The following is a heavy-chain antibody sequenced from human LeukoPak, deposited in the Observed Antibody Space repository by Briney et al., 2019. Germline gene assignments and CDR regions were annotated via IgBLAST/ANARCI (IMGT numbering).Heavy chain of an antibody. CDR2: IYYGENT. J-gene: IGHJ4*02. Sequence: SETLSLTCTVSGGSISSYYWSWIRQPPGKGLEWIGYIYYGENTNYNPPLKSRVTISVDTSKNQFSLKLSSVTAADTAVYYCANLDYWGQGTLVTVSS. CDR1: GGSISSYY. CDR3: ANLDY. V-gene: IGHV4-59*12.